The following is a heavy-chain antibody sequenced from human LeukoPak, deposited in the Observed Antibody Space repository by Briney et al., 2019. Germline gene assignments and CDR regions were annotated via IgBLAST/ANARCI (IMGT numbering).Heavy chain of an antibody. CDR3: ATYYYASSGYDYAYFDY. CDR1: GFTFSSYA. J-gene: IGHJ4*02. CDR2: IKSKTDGGTV. Sequence: GGSLRLSCAASGFTFSSYAMSWVRQAPGKGLEWVGRIKSKTDGGTVDYAAPVKGRFTISRDDSKNTLYLQMNSLKTEDTAVYYCATYYYASSGYDYAYFDYWGQGTLVTVSS. D-gene: IGHD3-22*01. V-gene: IGHV3-15*01.